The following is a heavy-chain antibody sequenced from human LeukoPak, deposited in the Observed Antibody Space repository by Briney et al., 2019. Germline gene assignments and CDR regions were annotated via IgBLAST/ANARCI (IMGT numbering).Heavy chain of an antibody. V-gene: IGHV4-34*01. CDR2: INHSGST. CDR1: GGSFSGYY. D-gene: IGHD3-10*01. J-gene: IGHJ5*02. CDR3: ARDLVLDP. Sequence: PSETLSLTCAVYGGSFSGYYWSWIRQPPGKGLEWIGEINHSGSTNYNPSLKSRVTISVDTSKNQFSLKLSSVTAADTAVYYCARDLVLDPWGQGTLVTVSS.